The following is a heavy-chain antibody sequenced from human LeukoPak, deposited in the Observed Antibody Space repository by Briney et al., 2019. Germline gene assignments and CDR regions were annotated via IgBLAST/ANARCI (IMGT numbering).Heavy chain of an antibody. Sequence: PGGSLRLSCAASGFTFDDYGMSWVRQAPGKGLEWVSGINWNGGSTGYADSVKGRFTISRDNAKNSLYLQMNSLRAEDTAVYYCARETERGYSGYDPPSYMDVWGKGTTVTVSS. V-gene: IGHV3-20*04. CDR2: INWNGGST. CDR1: GFTFDDYG. J-gene: IGHJ6*03. CDR3: ARETERGYSGYDPPSYMDV. D-gene: IGHD5-12*01.